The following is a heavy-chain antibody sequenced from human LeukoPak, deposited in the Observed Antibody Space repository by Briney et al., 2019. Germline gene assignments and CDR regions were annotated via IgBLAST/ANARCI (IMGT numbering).Heavy chain of an antibody. V-gene: IGHV3-23*01. CDR1: GFTFSSYA. D-gene: IGHD4-17*01. CDR2: ISGSGGST. CDR3: ARYGDYLYYFDY. Sequence: GGSLRLSCAASGFTFSSYAMSWVRQAPGKGLEWVSAISGSGGSTYYADSVKGRFTISRDNSKNTLYLQMSSLRAEDTAVYYCARYGDYLYYFDYWGQGTLVTVSS. J-gene: IGHJ4*02.